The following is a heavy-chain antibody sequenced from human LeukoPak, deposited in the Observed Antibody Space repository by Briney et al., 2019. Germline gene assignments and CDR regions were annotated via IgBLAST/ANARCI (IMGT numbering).Heavy chain of an antibody. CDR1: GGSMDSYY. CDR3: GRGFGSGCDFPTYFYGMDL. D-gene: IGHD5-12*01. CDR2: IYYSGST. J-gene: IGHJ6*02. Sequence: SETLSLTCTVSGGSMDSYYWSWIRQTPGKGLEWIGYIYYSGSTNYNPSLKSRVTISVDTSKNQFSLKVSSVTAADTAVYCCGRGFGSGCDFPTYFYGMDLWGQGTTVTVSS. V-gene: IGHV4-59*01.